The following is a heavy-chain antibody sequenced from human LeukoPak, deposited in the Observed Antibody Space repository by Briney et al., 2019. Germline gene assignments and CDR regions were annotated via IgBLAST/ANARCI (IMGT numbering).Heavy chain of an antibody. CDR1: GGSFSGYY. D-gene: IGHD3-10*01. CDR2: INHSGST. CDR3: ATTRITMVRGAKNSGWYHY. V-gene: IGHV4-34*01. J-gene: IGHJ4*02. Sequence: SETLALTCAVYGGSFSGYYWSWIRQPPGKGLEWIGEINHSGSTNYNPSLKSRVTISVDTSKNQFSLKLRSVTTADTAVYYCATTRITMVRGAKNSGWYHYWGQGTLVAVSS.